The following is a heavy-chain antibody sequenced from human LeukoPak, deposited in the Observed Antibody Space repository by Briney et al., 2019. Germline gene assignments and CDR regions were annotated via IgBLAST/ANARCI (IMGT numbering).Heavy chain of an antibody. CDR2: IIPIFGTA. CDR3: ARDCLTTGNTCFDP. J-gene: IGHJ5*02. Sequence: GASVKVSCKASGGTFSSYAISWVRQAPGQGLEWMGGIIPIFGTANYAQKFQGRVTITADESTSTAYMELSSLRAEDTALYYCARDCLTTGNTCFDPWGQGTLVTVSS. CDR1: GGTFSSYA. V-gene: IGHV1-69*13. D-gene: IGHD4-17*01.